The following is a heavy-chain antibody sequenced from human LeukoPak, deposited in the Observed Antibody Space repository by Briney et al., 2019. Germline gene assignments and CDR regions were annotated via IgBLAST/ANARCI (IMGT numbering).Heavy chain of an antibody. CDR2: IIPIFGTA. CDR1: GGTFSSYA. Sequence: EASVKVSCKASGGTFSSYAISWVRQAPGQGLEWMGGIIPIFGTANYAQKFQGRVTITADESTSTAYMELSSLRSEDTAVYYCARAPVSGSFTPLDYWGQGTLVTVSS. D-gene: IGHD1-26*01. CDR3: ARAPVSGSFTPLDY. J-gene: IGHJ4*02. V-gene: IGHV1-69*13.